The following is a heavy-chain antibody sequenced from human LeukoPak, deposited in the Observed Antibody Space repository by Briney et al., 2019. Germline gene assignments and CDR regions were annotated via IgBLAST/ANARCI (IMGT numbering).Heavy chain of an antibody. CDR3: AKIDYYDSSGYPFH. V-gene: IGHV3-23*01. CDR1: GFTFSSYA. D-gene: IGHD3-22*01. CDR2: ISGSGGST. J-gene: IGHJ4*02. Sequence: PGGSLRLSCAASGFTFSSYAMSWVRQAPGKGLEWVSAISGSGGSTYYADSVKGRFTISRDNSKNTLYLQMNSLRAEDTAVYYCAKIDYYDSSGYPFHWGQGTLVTVSS.